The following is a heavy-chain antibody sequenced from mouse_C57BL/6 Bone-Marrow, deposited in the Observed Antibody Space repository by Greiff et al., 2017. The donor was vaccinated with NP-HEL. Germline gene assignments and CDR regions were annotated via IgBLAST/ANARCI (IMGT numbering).Heavy chain of an antibody. CDR1: GYTFTSYW. CDR2: IHPSDSDT. Sequence: QVQLQQPGAELVKPGASVKVSCKASGYTFTSYWMHWVKQRPGQGLEWIGRIHPSDSDTNYNQKCKGKATLTVDKSSSTAYMQLSSLTSEDSAVYYCAMVHSGSSELDYSGPGTPLTLSS. J-gene: IGHJ2*01. D-gene: IGHD1-1*01. CDR3: AMVHSGSSELDY. V-gene: IGHV1-74*01.